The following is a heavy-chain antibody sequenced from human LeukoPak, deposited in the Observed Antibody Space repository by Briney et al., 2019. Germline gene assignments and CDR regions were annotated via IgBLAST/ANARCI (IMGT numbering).Heavy chain of an antibody. CDR1: GFTFDDYG. D-gene: IGHD3-22*01. CDR2: INWNDGST. Sequence: GGSLRLSCAASGFTFDDYGMRWVPQAPGHGLEWVSGINWNDGSTGYADSLQGRFTISRENANNSLYLQMNSLRGEDAALYYCARGSYYDTSGHYAFWGQGTLVTVSS. V-gene: IGHV3-20*04. J-gene: IGHJ4*02. CDR3: ARGSYYDTSGHYAF.